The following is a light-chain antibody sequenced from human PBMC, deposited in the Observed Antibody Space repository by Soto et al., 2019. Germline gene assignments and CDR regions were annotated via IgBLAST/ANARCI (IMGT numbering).Light chain of an antibody. CDR1: RSISTY. V-gene: IGKV3-20*01. CDR3: QQYGSSAPIT. Sequence: ETVLTKCPATLSLSPGERATLSCRASRSISTYLAWYQQRPGQAPRLVSYDESNRATGIPARFSDSGSETDFTLTIRRLEPEAFALYYCQQYGSSAPITFGKGTRLEIK. J-gene: IGKJ5*01. CDR2: DES.